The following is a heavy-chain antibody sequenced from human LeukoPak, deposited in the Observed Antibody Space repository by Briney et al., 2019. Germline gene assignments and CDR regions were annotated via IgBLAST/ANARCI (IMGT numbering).Heavy chain of an antibody. Sequence: TPSEALSLTCAVYGGSFSGYYWSWIRQPPGKGLEWIGEINHSGSTNYNPSLKSRVTISVDTSKNQFSLKLSSVTAADTAVYYCARRTLWFGELRHFDYWGQGTLVTVSS. V-gene: IGHV4-34*01. CDR1: GGSFSGYY. J-gene: IGHJ4*02. D-gene: IGHD3-10*01. CDR2: INHSGST. CDR3: ARRTLWFGELRHFDY.